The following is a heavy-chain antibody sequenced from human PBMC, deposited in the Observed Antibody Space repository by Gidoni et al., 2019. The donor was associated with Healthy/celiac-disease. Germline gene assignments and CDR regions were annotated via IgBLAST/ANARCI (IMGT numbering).Heavy chain of an antibody. CDR2: IKQDGSEK. J-gene: IGHJ6*02. CDR1: GFTFSSYW. D-gene: IGHD1-26*01. V-gene: IGHV3-7*01. Sequence: EVQLVESGGGLVQPGGSLRLSCAASGFTFSSYWMSWVRQAPGKGLEWVANIKQDGSEKYYVDSVKGRFTISRDNAKNSLYLQMNSLRAEDTAVYYCAREGASSGAENYYGMDVWGQGTTVTVSS. CDR3: AREGASSGAENYYGMDV.